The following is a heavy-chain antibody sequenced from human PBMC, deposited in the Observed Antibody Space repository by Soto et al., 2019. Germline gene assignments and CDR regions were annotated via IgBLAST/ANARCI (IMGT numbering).Heavy chain of an antibody. CDR1: GDSVTSTSYY. D-gene: IGHD3-3*01. V-gene: IGHV4-61*01. CDR3: AREGGVLRLSNWFDS. Sequence: SETLSLTCTVSGDSVTSTSYYWSWVRQSPGRGLEWLGYSYYNGDTNYNPSLKSRITISVDTSKNQFSLKLTSLTAADTGVYYCAREGGVLRLSNWFDSWGQGIQVTVSS. J-gene: IGHJ5*01. CDR2: SYYNGDT.